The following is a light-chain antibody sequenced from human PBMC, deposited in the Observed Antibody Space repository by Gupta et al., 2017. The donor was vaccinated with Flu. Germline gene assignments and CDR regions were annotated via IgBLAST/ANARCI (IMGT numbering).Light chain of an antibody. V-gene: IGKV3-15*01. Sequence: EIVMTQSPATLSVSPGESATLSCRAGQSVSSNLAWYQQKPGQAPRLLIYGASTRATGIPARFSGSGSGTEFTLTISSLQSEDFAVYYCKQYNNWPQTFGQGTKVEIK. CDR3: KQYNNWPQT. CDR2: GAS. J-gene: IGKJ1*01. CDR1: QSVSSN.